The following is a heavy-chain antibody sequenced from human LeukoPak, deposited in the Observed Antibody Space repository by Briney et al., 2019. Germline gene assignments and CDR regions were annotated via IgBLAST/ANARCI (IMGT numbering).Heavy chain of an antibody. CDR3: ARPISSQGYFGVVID. Sequence: PSETLSLTCAVSGYSISSASYWGWIRQPPGKEVWRFGNIYHSGRPYCNPSLKSRVTISVDTSKNQFSLKLSSVTAADTAVYYCARPISSQGYFGVVIDWGQGTLVTVSS. CDR2: IYHSGRP. J-gene: IGHJ4*02. D-gene: IGHD3-3*01. CDR1: GYSISSASY. V-gene: IGHV4-38-2*01.